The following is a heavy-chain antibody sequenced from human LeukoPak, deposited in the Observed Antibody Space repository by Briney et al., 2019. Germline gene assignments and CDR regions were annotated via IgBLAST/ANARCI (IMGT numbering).Heavy chain of an antibody. J-gene: IGHJ4*02. D-gene: IGHD3-22*01. CDR2: IVVGSGNT. CDR3: ARGRSERTTSGYYSKTFDY. Sequence: SVKVSCKASGFTFTSSAVQWVRQARGQRLEWIGWIVVGSGNTNYAQKFQGRVTITAGESTSTAYMELSSLRSEDTAVYYCARGRSERTTSGYYSKTFDYWGQGTLVTVSS. V-gene: IGHV1-58*01. CDR1: GFTFTSSA.